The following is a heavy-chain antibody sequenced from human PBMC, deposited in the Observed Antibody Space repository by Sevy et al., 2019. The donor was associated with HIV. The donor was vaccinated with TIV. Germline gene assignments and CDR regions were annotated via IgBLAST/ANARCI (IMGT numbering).Heavy chain of an antibody. CDR2: ISGSGGST. CDR1: GFTFSSYA. J-gene: IGHJ4*02. CDR3: AKILYYYDSSGYYTDY. V-gene: IGHV3-23*01. D-gene: IGHD3-22*01. Sequence: LSLTCAASGFTFSSYAMSWVRQAPGKGLEWVSAISGSGGSTYYADSVKGRFTISRDNSKNTLYLQMNSLRAEDTAVYYCAKILYYYDSSGYYTDYWGQGTLVTVSS.